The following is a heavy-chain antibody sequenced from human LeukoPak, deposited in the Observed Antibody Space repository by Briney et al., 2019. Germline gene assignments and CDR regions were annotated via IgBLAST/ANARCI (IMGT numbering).Heavy chain of an antibody. J-gene: IGHJ6*03. D-gene: IGHD6-19*01. CDR3: ARVGGRWLATKDYYYYMVA. Sequence: SETLSLTCTVSGGSISSDYWSWIRQSAGKGLEWIGNFFSIGNTSYNPSLKSRVTISVDRSKNQYSLRLSSVTAADTAVYYCARVGGRWLATKDYYYYMVAWGKGTTVTVSS. CDR1: GGSISSDY. CDR2: FFSIGNT. V-gene: IGHV4-4*07.